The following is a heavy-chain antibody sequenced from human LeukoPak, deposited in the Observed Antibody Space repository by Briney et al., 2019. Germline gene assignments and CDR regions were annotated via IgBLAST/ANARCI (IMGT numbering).Heavy chain of an antibody. CDR3: ARESLLWFGEAPNRYMDV. V-gene: IGHV3-74*01. CDR1: GFTFDDYG. CDR2: INGDGSST. Sequence: PGGSLRLSCAASGFTFDDYGMSWVRQAPGKGLVWVSRINGDGSSTSYADSVKGRFTISRDNAKNTLYLQMNSLRAEDSAVYYCARESLLWFGEAPNRYMDVWGKGTTVTVSS. J-gene: IGHJ6*03. D-gene: IGHD3-10*01.